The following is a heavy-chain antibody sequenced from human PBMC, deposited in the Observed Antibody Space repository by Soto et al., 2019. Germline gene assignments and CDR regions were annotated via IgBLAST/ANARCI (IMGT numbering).Heavy chain of an antibody. D-gene: IGHD3-10*01. CDR3: ARAGYGSHTSGYYYYYYMDV. J-gene: IGHJ6*03. CDR2: IYSGGST. Sequence: GGSLRLSCAASGFTVSSNYMSWVRQAPGKGLEWVSVIYSGGSTYYADSVKGRFTISRHNSKNTMYLQMNSLRAEDTAVYYCARAGYGSHTSGYYYYYYMDVWGKGTTVTVSS. V-gene: IGHV3-53*04. CDR1: GFTVSSNY.